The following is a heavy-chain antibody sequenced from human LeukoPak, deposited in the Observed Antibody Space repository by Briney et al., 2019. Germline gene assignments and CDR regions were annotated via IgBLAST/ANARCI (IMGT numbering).Heavy chain of an antibody. CDR2: INHSGST. J-gene: IGHJ4*02. Sequence: SETLSLTCAVYGGSFSGYYWSWIRQPPGKGLEWIAEINHSGSTNYNPSLKSRVTISVDTSKNQFSLKLSAVTAADTAVYCCARRRTMFGYFAGEFDYWGQGTLVTVSS. CDR1: GGSFSGYY. D-gene: IGHD3-10*02. V-gene: IGHV4-34*01. CDR3: ARRRTMFGYFAGEFDY.